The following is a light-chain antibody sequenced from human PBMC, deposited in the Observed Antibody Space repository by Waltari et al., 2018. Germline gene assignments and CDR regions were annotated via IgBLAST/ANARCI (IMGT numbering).Light chain of an antibody. CDR1: QSVLYSSNNKNY. V-gene: IGKV4-1*01. Sequence: DIVMTQSPHSLAVSLGERATINCKSSQSVLYSSNNKNYLAWYQQKPGQPPKLLIYWASTRESGVPDRFSGSGSGTDFTLTISSLQAEDVAVYYCQQYYSTLGTFGQGTKLEIK. J-gene: IGKJ2*02. CDR3: QQYYSTLGT. CDR2: WAS.